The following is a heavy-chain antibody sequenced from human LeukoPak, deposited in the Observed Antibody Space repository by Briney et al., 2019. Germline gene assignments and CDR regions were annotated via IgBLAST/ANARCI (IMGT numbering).Heavy chain of an antibody. V-gene: IGHV4-59*08. J-gene: IGHJ3*02. CDR3: ARLPYYDYAFDI. CDR2: IYYTGST. CDR1: GGSISNYY. Sequence: PSETLSLTCTVSGGSISNYYWSWLRQPPGKGLEWIGYIYYTGSTNYNPSLESRVTISEEKSKNHFSLKLTSVTAADTAVYYCARLPYYDYAFDIWGQGTMVTVSS. D-gene: IGHD3-22*01.